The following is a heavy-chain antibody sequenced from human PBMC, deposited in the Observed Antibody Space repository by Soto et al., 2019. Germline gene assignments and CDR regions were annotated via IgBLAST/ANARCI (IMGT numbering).Heavy chain of an antibody. CDR3: ALYCISTSCQRRWFDP. V-gene: IGHV2-5*02. CDR2: IYWDDDK. CDR1: GFSLSTSGVG. J-gene: IGHJ5*02. Sequence: QITLKESGPTLVKPTQTLTLTCTFSGFSLSTSGVGVGWIRQPPGKALEWLALIYWDDDKRYSPSLKSRLTITKDTSKNQVVLTMTNMDPVDTATYYCALYCISTSCQRRWFDPWGQGTLVTVSS. D-gene: IGHD2-2*01.